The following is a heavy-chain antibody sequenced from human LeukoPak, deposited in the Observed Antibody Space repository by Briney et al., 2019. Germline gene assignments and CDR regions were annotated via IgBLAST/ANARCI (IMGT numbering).Heavy chain of an antibody. CDR2: IKPGGDNT. J-gene: IGHJ3*02. V-gene: IGHV1-46*01. CDR1: GYTFTKSY. Sequence: ASVKVSCKASGYTFTKSYIHWVRQATGQRLEWMGLIKPGGDNTNYAQNFQGRVTMTSDTSARTVYMELSSLRSEDTAIYYCARIRDGYNDAYDIWGQGTVVTVPS. CDR3: ARIRDGYNDAYDI. D-gene: IGHD5-24*01.